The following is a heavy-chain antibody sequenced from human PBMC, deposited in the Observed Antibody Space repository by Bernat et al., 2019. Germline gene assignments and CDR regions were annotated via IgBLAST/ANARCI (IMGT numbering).Heavy chain of an antibody. Sequence: EVQLVESGGGLVQPGGSLRLSCAASGFTFSNYWMGWFGQAPGKGLEWVAQIKGDGTDKSYVHSVEGRFTISRDNAKNSVYLEMNSLRAEDTAVYYCGRGPLKMTAGNWWGQGTLVIVSS. V-gene: IGHV3-7*01. J-gene: IGHJ4*02. CDR3: GRGPLKMTAGNW. CDR1: GFTFSNYW. CDR2: IKGDGTDK. D-gene: IGHD6-13*01.